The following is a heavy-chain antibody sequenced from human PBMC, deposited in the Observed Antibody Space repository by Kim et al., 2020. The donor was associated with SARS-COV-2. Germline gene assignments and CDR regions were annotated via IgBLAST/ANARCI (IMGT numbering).Heavy chain of an antibody. CDR3: ARGDYDPPPPYYYYGMDV. D-gene: IGHD4-17*01. CDR2: IKQDGSEK. J-gene: IGHJ6*02. V-gene: IGHV3-7*01. CDR1: GFTFSSYW. Sequence: GGSLRLSCAASGFTFSSYWMSGVRQAPGKGLEWVANIKQDGSEKYYVDSVKGRFTISRDNAKNSLYLQINSLRAEDTAVYYCARGDYDPPPPYYYYGMDVWGQGTTVTVSS.